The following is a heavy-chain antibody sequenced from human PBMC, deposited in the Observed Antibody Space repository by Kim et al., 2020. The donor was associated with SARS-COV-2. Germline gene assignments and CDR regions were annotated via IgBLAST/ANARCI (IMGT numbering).Heavy chain of an antibody. CDR3: AKVPSYYYDSSAGGYFDY. CDR1: GFTFSSYA. J-gene: IGHJ4*02. D-gene: IGHD3-22*01. V-gene: IGHV3-23*01. Sequence: GGSLRLSCAASGFTFSSYAMSWVRQAPGKGLEWVSAISGSGGSTYYADSVKGRFTISRDNSKNTLYLQMNSLRAEDTAVYYCAKVPSYYYDSSAGGYFDYWGQGTLVTVSS. CDR2: ISGSGGST.